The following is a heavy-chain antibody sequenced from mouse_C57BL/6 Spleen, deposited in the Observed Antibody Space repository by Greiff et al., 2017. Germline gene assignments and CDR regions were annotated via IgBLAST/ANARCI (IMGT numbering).Heavy chain of an antibody. CDR1: GFSLSTFGMG. Sequence: QVTLKVSGPGILQPSPTLSLTCSFSGFSLSTFGMGVGWIRQPSGKGLEWLAHIWWDDDKYYNPALKSRLTISKDTSKNQVFLKIAKVDTADTATYYCARMGYYGSSYDAMDYWGQGTSVTVSS. CDR3: ARMGYYGSSYDAMDY. CDR2: IWWDDDK. V-gene: IGHV8-8*01. J-gene: IGHJ4*01. D-gene: IGHD1-1*01.